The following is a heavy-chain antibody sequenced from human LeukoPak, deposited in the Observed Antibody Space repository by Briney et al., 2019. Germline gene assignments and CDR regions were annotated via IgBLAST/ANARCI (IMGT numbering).Heavy chain of an antibody. CDR3: ASHTPPVAPMVRGTRNPVDY. CDR2: ISSSGSTI. D-gene: IGHD3-10*01. J-gene: IGHJ4*02. V-gene: IGHV3-48*03. Sequence: PGGSLRLSCAASGFTFSSYEMNWVRQAPGKGLEWVSHISSSGSTIYYADSVKGRFTISRDNAKNSLYLQMNSLRAEDTAVYYCASHTPPVAPMVRGTRNPVDYWGQGTLVTVSS. CDR1: GFTFSSYE.